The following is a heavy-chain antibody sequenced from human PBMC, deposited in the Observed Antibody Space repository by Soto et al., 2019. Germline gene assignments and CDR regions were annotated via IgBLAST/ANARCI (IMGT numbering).Heavy chain of an antibody. CDR1: GYTFNTYW. V-gene: IGHV5-51*01. Sequence: GESLKISCRGFGYTFNTYWIGWVRQMPGKGLEWMGVMSPGNSDIRYSPAFQGQVSISADTSISTAYLQWSSLKASDSGMYYCARQGRTSASSDFWGQGTLVTVSS. CDR2: MSPGNSDI. J-gene: IGHJ4*02. D-gene: IGHD2-21*01. CDR3: ARQGRTSASSDF.